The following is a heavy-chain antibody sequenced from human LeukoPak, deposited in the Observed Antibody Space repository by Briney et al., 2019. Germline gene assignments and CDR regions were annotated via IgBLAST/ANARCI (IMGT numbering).Heavy chain of an antibody. CDR3: ASSHYYYYMDV. V-gene: IGHV3-21*01. CDR1: GFNFSNYA. CDR2: IGSSSSYI. Sequence: TGGSLRLSCAASGFNFSNYAMTWVRQAPGKGLEWVSSIGSSSSYIYYADSVKGRFTISRDNAQNSLYLQMISLRAEDTAVYYCASSHYYYYMDVWGKGTTVTVSS. J-gene: IGHJ6*03.